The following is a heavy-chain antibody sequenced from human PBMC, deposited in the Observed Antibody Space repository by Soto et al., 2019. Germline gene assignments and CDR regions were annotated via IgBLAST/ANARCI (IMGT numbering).Heavy chain of an antibody. J-gene: IGHJ6*02. CDR1: GASIKSYY. V-gene: IGHV4-4*08. Sequence: SVSGASIKSYYWHWIRQHPGKGLEWIGYFYTRDYTKYSTPLNSRVTISADKSKSQFYLRLNSVTAADTAIYYCTSSAGHSGDFCNYNGTDVWGQATTVTVSS. CDR3: TSSAGHSGDFCNYNGTDV. CDR2: FYTRDYT. D-gene: IGHD3-3*01.